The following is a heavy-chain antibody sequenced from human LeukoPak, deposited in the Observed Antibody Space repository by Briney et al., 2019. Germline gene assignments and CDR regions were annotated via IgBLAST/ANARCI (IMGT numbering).Heavy chain of an antibody. CDR3: ARDAPPLEQLIPGFDP. Sequence: PSETLSPTCTVSGGSISSSSYYWGWIRQPPGKGLEWIGSIYYSGSAYYNPSLKSRVTISVDTSKNQFSLKLSSVTAADTAVYYCARDAPPLEQLIPGFDPWGQGTLVTVSS. D-gene: IGHD6-6*01. J-gene: IGHJ5*02. V-gene: IGHV4-39*07. CDR2: IYYSGSA. CDR1: GGSISSSSYY.